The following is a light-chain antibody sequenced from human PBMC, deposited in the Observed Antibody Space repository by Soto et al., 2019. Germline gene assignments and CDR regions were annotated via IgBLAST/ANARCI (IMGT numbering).Light chain of an antibody. CDR2: AAS. V-gene: IGKV1-39*01. CDR1: QSISSY. J-gene: IGKJ1*01. Sequence: DIQMTQSPSSLSASVGDRVTITCRASQSISSYLNWYQQNPGKAPKLLIYAASSWQSGAPSRFSGSGSGTDFTLTISCLQPVDFATYSCQQSYRTPQFGQGTTVEIK. CDR3: QQSYRTPQ.